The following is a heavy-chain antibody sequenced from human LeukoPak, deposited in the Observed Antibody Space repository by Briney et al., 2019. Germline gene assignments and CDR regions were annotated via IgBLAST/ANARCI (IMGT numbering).Heavy chain of an antibody. CDR1: GFTFSTYS. J-gene: IGHJ6*03. V-gene: IGHV3-21*01. Sequence: GGSLRLSCAASGFTFSTYSMNWVRQAPGKGLEWVSSISSSSSYIYYADSVKGRFTISRDNAKNSLYLQMNSLRAEDTAVYYCARVVEGYSNYWGTYYYYMDVWGKGTTVTVSS. CDR3: ARVVEGYSNYWGTYYYYMDV. D-gene: IGHD4-11*01. CDR2: ISSSSSYI.